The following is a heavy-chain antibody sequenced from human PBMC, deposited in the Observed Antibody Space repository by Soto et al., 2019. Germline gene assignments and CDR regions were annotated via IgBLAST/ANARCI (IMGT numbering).Heavy chain of an antibody. CDR1: GDSVSSNSAA. V-gene: IGHV6-1*01. D-gene: IGHD6-13*01. CDR2: TYYRSKWYN. J-gene: IGHJ6*02. Sequence: PSQTLSLTCAISGDSVSSNSAAWNWIRQSPSRGLEWLGRTYYRSKWYNDYAVSVKSRITINPDTSKNQFSLQLNSVTPEDTAVYYCARDQQMVSQNYYYYYGMDVWGQGTRVTVSS. CDR3: ARDQQMVSQNYYYYYGMDV.